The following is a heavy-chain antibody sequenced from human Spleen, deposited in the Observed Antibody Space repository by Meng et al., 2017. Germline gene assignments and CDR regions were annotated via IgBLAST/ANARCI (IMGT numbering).Heavy chain of an antibody. D-gene: IGHD2-15*01. CDR1: GYNFPDYY. Sequence: QVQPVQCGAEVKKPGAPGKVPCKPSGYNFPDYYIHWVRRAPGQGLEWMGGISPIFGTANYAQTFQGRVTFTADESTTTAYMELSSLRSDDTAVYYCARGWYCSGGSCYNYDHWGQGTLVTVSS. J-gene: IGHJ4*02. CDR2: ISPIFGTA. V-gene: IGHV1-69*01. CDR3: ARGWYCSGGSCYNYDH.